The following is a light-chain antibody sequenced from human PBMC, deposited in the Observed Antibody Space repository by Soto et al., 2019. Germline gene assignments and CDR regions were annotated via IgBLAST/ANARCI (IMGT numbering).Light chain of an antibody. J-gene: IGKJ2*01. CDR2: DAS. V-gene: IGKV3-11*01. CDR3: KQRSNWPPT. CDR1: QSVSSY. Sequence: EIVLTQSPATLSLSPGERATLSCRASQSVSSYLAWYQQKPGQAPRLLIYDASNRATGIPARFSGSGSGTDFTLTMSSLAPEDFAVYYCKQRSNWPPTFGEGTKLEIK.